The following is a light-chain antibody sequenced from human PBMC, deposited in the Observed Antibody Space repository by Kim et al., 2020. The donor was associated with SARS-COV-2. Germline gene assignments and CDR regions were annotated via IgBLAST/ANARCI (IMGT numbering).Light chain of an antibody. CDR1: QSISSW. J-gene: IGKJ1*01. V-gene: IGKV1D-16*01. Sequence: DIQMTQSPSSLSASVGDRVTITCRASQSISSWLAWYQQKPEKAPKCLIYAASSLQSGVPSRFSGSGSGTDFTLTISSLQPEDFATYYCQRYDSYPRTFGQGTKVDIK. CDR3: QRYDSYPRT. CDR2: AAS.